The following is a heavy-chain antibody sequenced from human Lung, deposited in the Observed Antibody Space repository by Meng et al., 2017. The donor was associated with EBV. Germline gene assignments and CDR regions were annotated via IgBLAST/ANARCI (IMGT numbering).Heavy chain of an antibody. CDR1: GGTFSSYA. V-gene: IGHV1-69*10. J-gene: IGHJ5*02. CDR2: IIPILGIA. Sequence: QVQLVQSGAEVKKPXXXXXVXCKXSGGTFSSYAISWVRQAPGQGLEWMGGIIPILGIANYAQKFQGRVTITADKSTSTAYMELSSLRSEDAAVYYCAREIVVVPAALNWFDPWGQGTLVTVSS. CDR3: AREIVVVPAALNWFDP. D-gene: IGHD2-2*01.